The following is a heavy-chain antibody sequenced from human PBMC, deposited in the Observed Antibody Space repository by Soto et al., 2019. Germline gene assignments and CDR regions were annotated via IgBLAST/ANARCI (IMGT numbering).Heavy chain of an antibody. CDR2: IHASGTT. J-gene: IGHJ3*02. CDR3: ARDGGLTSGYALEI. V-gene: IGHV4-31*03. D-gene: IGHD3-22*01. CDR1: GGSISNDAHY. Sequence: QVQLKESGPGLVKPSQTLTLTCTVSGGSISNDAHYWNWIRQVPGKGLEWIGNIHASGTTSYYPSLTSRVSISIDASKKQFALKVTSATAADTAVYFCARDGGLTSGYALEIWGQGTVVTVSS.